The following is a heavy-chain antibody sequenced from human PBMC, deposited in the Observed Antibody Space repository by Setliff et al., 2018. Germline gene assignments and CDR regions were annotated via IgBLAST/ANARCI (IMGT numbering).Heavy chain of an antibody. J-gene: IGHJ6*03. V-gene: IGHV4-38-2*01. Sequence: LSLTCADSGYSISSGYYWGWIRQPPGKGLEWIGSIYHSGSTYYNPSLKSRVTISVDTSKNQFSLKLSSVTAADTAVYYCARAKAPALYYYMDVWDKGTTVTVSS. D-gene: IGHD3-16*02. CDR1: GYSISSGYY. CDR2: IYHSGST. CDR3: ARAKAPALYYYMDV.